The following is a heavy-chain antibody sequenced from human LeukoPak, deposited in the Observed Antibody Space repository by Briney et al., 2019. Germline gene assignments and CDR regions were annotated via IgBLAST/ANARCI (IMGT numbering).Heavy chain of an antibody. Sequence: KSSETLSLTCSVSGGSISSYYWSWIRQPPGKGLEWIGYIYYSGSTNYNPSLKSRVTISVDTSKNQFSLKLSSVTAADTAVYYCARDGDSSGYQDYWGQGTLVTVSS. CDR3: ARDGDSSGYQDY. CDR1: GGSISSYY. D-gene: IGHD3-22*01. CDR2: IYYSGST. J-gene: IGHJ4*02. V-gene: IGHV4-59*01.